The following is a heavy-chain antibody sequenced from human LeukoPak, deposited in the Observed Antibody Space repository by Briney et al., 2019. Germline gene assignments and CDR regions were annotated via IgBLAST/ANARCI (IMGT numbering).Heavy chain of an antibody. CDR2: ISSSSSTI. Sequence: GGSLRLSCAASGFTFSSYSMNWVRQAPGKGLEWVSYISSSSSTIYYADSVKGRFTISRDNAKNSLYLQMNSLRAEDTAVYYCARGGSGWFEYFQHWGQAPWSPSPQ. CDR3: ARGGSGWFEYFQH. D-gene: IGHD6-13*01. CDR1: GFTFSSYS. J-gene: IGHJ1*01. V-gene: IGHV3-48*01.